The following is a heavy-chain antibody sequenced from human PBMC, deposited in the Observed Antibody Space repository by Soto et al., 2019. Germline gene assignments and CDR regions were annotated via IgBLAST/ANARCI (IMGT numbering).Heavy chain of an antibody. CDR3: ATLGYCSGGSCSDAFDI. CDR1: GYTFTSYA. J-gene: IGHJ3*02. V-gene: IGHV1-3*01. CDR2: INAGNGNT. D-gene: IGHD2-15*01. Sequence: ASVKVSCKASGYTFTSYAMHWVRQAPGQRLEWIGWINAGNGNTKYSQKFQGRVTMTRNTSISTAYMELSSLRSEDTAVYYCATLGYCSGGSCSDAFDIWGQGTMVTVSS.